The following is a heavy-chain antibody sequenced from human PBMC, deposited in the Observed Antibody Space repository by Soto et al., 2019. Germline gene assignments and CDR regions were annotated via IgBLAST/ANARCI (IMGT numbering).Heavy chain of an antibody. V-gene: IGHV1-8*01. D-gene: IGHD3-3*01. J-gene: IGHJ6*03. Sequence: GASVKVSCKASGYTFTSYDINWVRQATGQGLEWMGWMNPNSGNTGYAQKFQGRVTMTRNTSISTAYMELSSLRSEDTAVYYCARDLVGYYDFWSGYRYYYYYYMDVWGKGTTVTVSS. CDR1: GYTFTSYD. CDR2: MNPNSGNT. CDR3: ARDLVGYYDFWSGYRYYYYYYMDV.